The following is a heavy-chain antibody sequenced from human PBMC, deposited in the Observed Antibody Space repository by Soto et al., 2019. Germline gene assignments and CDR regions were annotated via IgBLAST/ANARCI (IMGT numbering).Heavy chain of an antibody. CDR2: IYWDDDK. CDR1: GFSLSTSGVG. Sequence: QITLKESGPTLVKPTQTLTLTCTFSGFSLSTSGVGVGWIRQPPGKALEWLALIYWDDDKRYSPSLKSRLTITKDTSKNQLVLTMTNMDPVDTATYYCAHRRGYYDSSDYWFDPWGQGTLVTVSS. CDR3: AHRRGYYDSSDYWFDP. J-gene: IGHJ5*02. D-gene: IGHD3-22*01. V-gene: IGHV2-5*02.